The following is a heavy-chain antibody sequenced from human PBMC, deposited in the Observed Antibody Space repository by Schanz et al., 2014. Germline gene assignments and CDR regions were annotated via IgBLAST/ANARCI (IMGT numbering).Heavy chain of an antibody. Sequence: EVQLVESGGGLAQPGGSLRLSCAASGITFSGYSMNWVRQAPGKGLEWVSYISGSSSTKYYADSVKGRFTISRDNGKNSLYLQINSRRAEKTAVYFCARDYESDCSSPRHDAFDVWGQGTVVTVSS. CDR3: ARDYESDCSSPRHDAFDV. CDR2: ISGSSSTK. CDR1: GITFSGYS. D-gene: IGHD2-21*02. J-gene: IGHJ3*01. V-gene: IGHV3-48*01.